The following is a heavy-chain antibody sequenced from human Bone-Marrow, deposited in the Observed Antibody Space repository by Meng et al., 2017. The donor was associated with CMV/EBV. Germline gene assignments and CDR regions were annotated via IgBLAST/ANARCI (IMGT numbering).Heavy chain of an antibody. J-gene: IGHJ4*02. CDR1: GGSISSYY. Sequence: SETLSLTCTVSGGSISSYYWSWIRQPPGKGLEWIGHIYYSGSTNYNPSLKSRVTISVDTSKNQFSLKLSSVTAADTAVYYCARVGVDTAMGHFDYWGQGTLVTVSS. CDR3: ARVGVDTAMGHFDY. D-gene: IGHD5-18*01. CDR2: IYYSGST. V-gene: IGHV4-59*01.